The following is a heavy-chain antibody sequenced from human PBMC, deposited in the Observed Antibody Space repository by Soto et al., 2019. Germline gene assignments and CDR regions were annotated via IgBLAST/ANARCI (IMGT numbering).Heavy chain of an antibody. J-gene: IGHJ4*02. V-gene: IGHV1-69*08. Sequence: QVQLVQSGAEVKKPGSSVKVSCKASGGTFSSYTISWVRQAPGQGLEWMGRTIPILGIANYAQKFQGRVTITADKSTSTAYMELSSLRSEDTAVYYCARDGARGTYNWGQGTLVTVSS. CDR1: GGTFSSYT. CDR3: ARDGARGTYN. CDR2: TIPILGIA. D-gene: IGHD1-26*01.